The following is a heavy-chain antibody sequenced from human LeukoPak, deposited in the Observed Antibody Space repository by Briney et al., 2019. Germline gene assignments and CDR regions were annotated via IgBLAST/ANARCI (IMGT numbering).Heavy chain of an antibody. Sequence: PGGSLRLSCAASGFTFGSYVMSWVRRAPGKGLEWVSVISESGERTDYAESVQGRFTISRDNAKNSLYLQMNSLRAEDMAVYYCARVKRPVKYYFDYWGQGTLVTVSS. J-gene: IGHJ4*02. V-gene: IGHV3-23*01. CDR2: ISESGERT. CDR1: GFTFGSYV. D-gene: IGHD1-1*01. CDR3: ARVKRPVKYYFDY.